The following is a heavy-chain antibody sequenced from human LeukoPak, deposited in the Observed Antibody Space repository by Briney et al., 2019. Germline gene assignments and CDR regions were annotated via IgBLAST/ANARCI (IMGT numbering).Heavy chain of an antibody. CDR2: VNSDGSTT. D-gene: IGHD2-15*01. Sequence: GGSLRLSCAASGFTFSSYWMHWVRQAPGKGLVWVSRVNSDGSTTSYADSVKGRFTISRDNAKNTLCLQMNTLRAEDTAVYYCAILWWHRVDYWGQGTLVTVSS. CDR1: GFTFSSYW. CDR3: AILWWHRVDY. V-gene: IGHV3-74*01. J-gene: IGHJ4*02.